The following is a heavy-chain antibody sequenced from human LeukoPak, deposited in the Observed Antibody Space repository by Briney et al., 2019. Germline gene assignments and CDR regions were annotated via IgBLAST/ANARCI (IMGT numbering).Heavy chain of an antibody. J-gene: IGHJ4*02. CDR1: GYSISSGYY. Sequence: PSETLSLTCTVSGYSISSGYYWGWIRQPPGKGLEWIGSIYHSGSTYYNPSLKSRVTISVDTSKNQFSLKLSSVTAADTAVYYCARSVGARGYFDYWGQGTLVTVSS. CDR3: ARSVGARGYFDY. CDR2: IYHSGST. D-gene: IGHD1-26*01. V-gene: IGHV4-38-2*02.